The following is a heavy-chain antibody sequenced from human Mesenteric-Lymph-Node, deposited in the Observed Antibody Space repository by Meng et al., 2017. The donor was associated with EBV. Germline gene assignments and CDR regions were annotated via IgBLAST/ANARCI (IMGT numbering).Heavy chain of an antibody. CDR2: INHSGST. CDR1: GGSFSDYY. V-gene: IGHV4-34*01. Sequence: QVQLQQWGAGLLKPSETLSLTCAVYGGSFSDYYWSWIRQPPGKGLEWIGEINHSGSTNYNPSLKSRVTISVDTSKNQFSLKLSPVTAADTAVYYCARGYGSGHLWGQGTLVTVSS. D-gene: IGHD3-10*01. J-gene: IGHJ4*02. CDR3: ARGYGSGHL.